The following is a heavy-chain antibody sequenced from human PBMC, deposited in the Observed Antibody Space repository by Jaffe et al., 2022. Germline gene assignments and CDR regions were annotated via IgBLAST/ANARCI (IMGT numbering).Heavy chain of an antibody. V-gene: IGHV1-69*01. CDR2: IIPIFGTA. Sequence: QVQLVQSGAEVKKPGSSVKVSCKASGGTFSSYAISWVRQAPGQGLEWMGGIIPIFGTANYAQKFQGRVTITADESTSTAYMELSSLRSEDTAVYYCARDTFRRDYGDSTRRYYYYMDVWGKGTTVTVSS. CDR1: GGTFSSYA. D-gene: IGHD4-17*01. CDR3: ARDTFRRDYGDSTRRYYYYMDV. J-gene: IGHJ6*03.